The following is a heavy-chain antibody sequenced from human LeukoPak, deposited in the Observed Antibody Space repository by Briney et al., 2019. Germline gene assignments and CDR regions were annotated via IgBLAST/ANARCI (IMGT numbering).Heavy chain of an antibody. D-gene: IGHD6-19*01. Sequence: PGGSVRLSCAASGFTFSRYAMSWVRQAPGKGLAWVSSISDTGDTRSYADSAKGRFTISRDNSKSTLYLHMNRLRAEDTAIYYCAKMQAAGIAVVLVDHWGQGTLVTVPS. J-gene: IGHJ4*02. V-gene: IGHV3-23*01. CDR2: ISDTGDTR. CDR1: GFTFSRYA. CDR3: AKMQAAGIAVVLVDH.